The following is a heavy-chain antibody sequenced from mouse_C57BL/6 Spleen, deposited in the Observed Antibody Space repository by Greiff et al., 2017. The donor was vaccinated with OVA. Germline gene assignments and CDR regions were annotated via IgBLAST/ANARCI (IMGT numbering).Heavy chain of an antibody. CDR2: IYPGDGDT. D-gene: IGHD4-1*01. J-gene: IGHJ2*01. V-gene: IGHV1-82*01. Sequence: VQLQQSGPELVKPGASVKISCKASGYAFSSSWMNWVKQRPGKGLEWIGRIYPGDGDTNYNGKFKGKATLTAYKSSSTAYMQLSSLTSEDSAVYFCARRQLTGDFDYWGQGTTLTVSS. CDR3: ARRQLTGDFDY. CDR1: GYAFSSSW.